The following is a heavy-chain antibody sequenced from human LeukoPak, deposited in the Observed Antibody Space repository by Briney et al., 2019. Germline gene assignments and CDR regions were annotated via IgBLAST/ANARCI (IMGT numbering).Heavy chain of an antibody. D-gene: IGHD6-19*01. V-gene: IGHV3-23*01. CDR2: ISGSGGRT. CDR1: GFTFSTFG. J-gene: IGHJ4*02. CDR3: VAVAATGLDY. Sequence: GGSLRLSCAASGFTFSTFGMSRVRQAPGKGLEWVSGISGSGGRTYYTDSVKGRFTISRDNSKKMMYLQMHGVRGEDTAVYYCVAVAATGLDYWGQGTLVSVSS.